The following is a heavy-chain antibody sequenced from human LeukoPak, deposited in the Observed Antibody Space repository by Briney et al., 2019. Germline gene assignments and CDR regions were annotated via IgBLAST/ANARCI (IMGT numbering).Heavy chain of an antibody. CDR3: AKGRRVGIAAPIDA. D-gene: IGHD6-13*01. Sequence: GGSLSLSCAASGFTFSHFAMSCVRQDPGKGLGWVSVISGSGTNTYYAESVKGRFTISRDNSNNALYLQMHGLRDEDTALYYCAKGRRVGIAAPIDAWGQGTQVTVSS. CDR2: ISGSGTNT. J-gene: IGHJ5*02. CDR1: GFTFSHFA. V-gene: IGHV3-23*01.